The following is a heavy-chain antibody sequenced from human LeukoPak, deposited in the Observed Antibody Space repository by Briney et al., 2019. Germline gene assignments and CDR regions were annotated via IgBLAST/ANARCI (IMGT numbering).Heavy chain of an antibody. D-gene: IGHD3-16*01. CDR1: GFTFSSYG. CDR2: ISHDGSNK. V-gene: IGHV3-30*18. J-gene: IGHJ5*02. CDR3: AKDIRYYGGGVNWFDP. Sequence: PGRSLRLSCAASGFTFSSYGMHWVRQAPGKGLEWVAVISHDGSNKYYADSVKGRFTISRDNSKNTLYLQMNSLRAEDTAVYYCAKDIRYYGGGVNWFDPWGQGTLVTVSS.